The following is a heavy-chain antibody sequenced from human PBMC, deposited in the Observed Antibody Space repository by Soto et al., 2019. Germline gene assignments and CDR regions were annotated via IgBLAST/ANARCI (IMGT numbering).Heavy chain of an antibody. CDR1: GYTFTGYY. D-gene: IGHD6-19*01. V-gene: IGHV1-2*04. CDR2: INPNSGGT. Sequence: QVQLVQSGAEVKKPGASVKVSCKASGYTFTGYYMHWVRQAPGQGLEWMGWINPNSGGTNYAQKFQGWVTMTRDTSISTAYMELSRLRSDDTAVYYCARRVLAGTLVYYLDYWGQGTLVTVSS. J-gene: IGHJ4*02. CDR3: ARRVLAGTLVYYLDY.